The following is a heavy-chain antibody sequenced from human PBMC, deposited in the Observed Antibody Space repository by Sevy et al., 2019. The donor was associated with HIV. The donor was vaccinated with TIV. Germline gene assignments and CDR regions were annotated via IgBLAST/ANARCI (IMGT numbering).Heavy chain of an antibody. CDR2: ISYDGSNK. Sequence: GGSLRLSCAASGFTFSSYGMHWVRQAPGKGLEWVAVISYDGSNKYYADSVKGRFTISRDNSKNTLYLQMNSLRDEDTAVYYCATGTTDSSISWVFDVWGQGTMVTVSS. J-gene: IGHJ3*01. D-gene: IGHD6-13*01. V-gene: IGHV3-30*03. CDR3: ATGTTDSSISWVFDV. CDR1: GFTFSSYG.